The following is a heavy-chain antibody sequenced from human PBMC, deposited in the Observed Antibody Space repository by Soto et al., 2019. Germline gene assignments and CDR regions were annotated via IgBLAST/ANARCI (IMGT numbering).Heavy chain of an antibody. V-gene: IGHV1-69*13. D-gene: IGHD3-22*01. Sequence: SVKVSCKASGGTFSSYAISWVRQAPGQGLEWMGGIIPIFGTANYAQKFQGRVTITADESTSTAYMELSSLRSEDTAVYYCATDHYDGSGYYRFDYWGQGTLVTVSS. CDR2: IIPIFGTA. CDR1: GGTFSSYA. CDR3: ATDHYDGSGYYRFDY. J-gene: IGHJ4*02.